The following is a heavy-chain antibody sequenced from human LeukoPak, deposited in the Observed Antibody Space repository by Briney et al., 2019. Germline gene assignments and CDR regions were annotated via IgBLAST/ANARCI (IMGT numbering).Heavy chain of an antibody. D-gene: IGHD6-13*01. CDR2: IYYSGST. Sequence: PSQTLSLTCTVSGGSISSGDYYWSWIRQPPGKGLEWIGYIYYSGSTYYNPSLKSRVTISVDTSKNQFSLKLSSVTAADTAVYYCARDADYSSSWLYYFDYWGQGTLVTVSS. CDR1: GGSISSGDYY. CDR3: ARDADYSSSWLYYFDY. V-gene: IGHV4-30-4*01. J-gene: IGHJ4*02.